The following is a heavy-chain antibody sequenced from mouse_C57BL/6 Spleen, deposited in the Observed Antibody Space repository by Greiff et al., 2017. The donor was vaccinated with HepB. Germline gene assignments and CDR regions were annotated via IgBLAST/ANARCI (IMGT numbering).Heavy chain of an antibody. D-gene: IGHD1-1*01. J-gene: IGHJ1*03. CDR1: GYTFTSYG. CDR3: ARDYYGSSPYWYFDV. CDR2: IYPRSGNT. Sequence: VQLQQSGAELARPGASVKLSCKASGYTFTSYGISWVKQSTGQGLEWIGEIYPRSGNTYYNEKFKGKATLTADKSSSTAYMELRSLTSEDSAVYFCARDYYGSSPYWYFDVWGTGTTVTVSS. V-gene: IGHV1-81*01.